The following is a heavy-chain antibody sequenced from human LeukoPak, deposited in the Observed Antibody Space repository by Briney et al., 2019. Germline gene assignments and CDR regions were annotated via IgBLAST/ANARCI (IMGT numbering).Heavy chain of an antibody. V-gene: IGHV3-74*01. J-gene: IGHJ6*03. CDR2: INSDGSST. CDR3: AREVSKLLPGVGYYYYYMDV. D-gene: IGHD1-26*01. Sequence: GGPLRLSCAASGFTFSSYVMHWVRQAPGKGLVWVSRINSDGSSTSYADSVKGRFTISRDNAKNTLYLQMNSLRAEDTAVYYCAREVSKLLPGVGYYYYYMDVWGKGTTVTVSS. CDR1: GFTFSSYV.